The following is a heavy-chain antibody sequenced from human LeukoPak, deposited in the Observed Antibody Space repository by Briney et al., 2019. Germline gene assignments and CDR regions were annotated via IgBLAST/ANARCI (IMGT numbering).Heavy chain of an antibody. J-gene: IGHJ4*02. CDR2: INHSGST. D-gene: IGHD3-10*01. Sequence: SETLSLTCTVSGGSISSSSYYWGWIRQPPGKGLEWIGEINHSGSTNYNPSLKSRVTIAVDTSKNQFSLKLSSVTAADTAVYYCARYSSYYGSVDYWGQGTLVTVSS. CDR3: ARYSSYYGSVDY. V-gene: IGHV4-39*07. CDR1: GGSISSSSYY.